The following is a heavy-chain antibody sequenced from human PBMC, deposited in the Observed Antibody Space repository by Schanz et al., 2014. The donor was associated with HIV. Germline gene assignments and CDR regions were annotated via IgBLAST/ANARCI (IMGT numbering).Heavy chain of an antibody. CDR2: MSSSGSTI. CDR1: GISLTNNA. Sequence: EVQQVLESGGGLVQPGGSLRLSCAASGISLTNNAMTWVRQAPGKGLEWVSYMSSSGSTIYYADSVKGRFTISRDNAKNSLYLQMNSLRAEDTAVYYCARVPYSGSYEYYFDYWGQGTLVTVSS. CDR3: ARVPYSGSYEYYFDY. D-gene: IGHD1-26*01. V-gene: IGHV3-48*04. J-gene: IGHJ4*02.